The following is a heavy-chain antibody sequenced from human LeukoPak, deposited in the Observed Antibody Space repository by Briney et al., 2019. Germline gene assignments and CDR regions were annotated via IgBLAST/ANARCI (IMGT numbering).Heavy chain of an antibody. J-gene: IGHJ3*02. V-gene: IGHV4-39*07. CDR2: IYYSGST. Sequence: PSETLSLTCTVSGGSISSSGYYWGWIRQPPGKGLEWIGSIYYSGSTYYNPSLKSRVTISVDTSKNQFSLKLSSVTAADTAVYYCARDVVVTSSPDAFDIWGQGRLVTVSS. CDR3: ARDVVVTSSPDAFDI. CDR1: GGSISSSGYY. D-gene: IGHD2-21*02.